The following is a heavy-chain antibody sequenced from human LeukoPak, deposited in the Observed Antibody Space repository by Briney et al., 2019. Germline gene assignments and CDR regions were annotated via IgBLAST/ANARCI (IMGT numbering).Heavy chain of an antibody. J-gene: IGHJ4*02. CDR1: GGSISSYY. V-gene: IGHV4-59*01. CDR3: ARDGGKGWLWFDY. CDR2: IYFSGST. Sequence: PSETLSLTCTVSGGSISSYYWSCIRQPPGKGLEYIGYIYFSGSTNYNPSLKSRVTISVDTSKNQFSLKLSSVTAADTAVYYCARDGGKGWLWFDYWGQGTLVTVSS. D-gene: IGHD3-9*01.